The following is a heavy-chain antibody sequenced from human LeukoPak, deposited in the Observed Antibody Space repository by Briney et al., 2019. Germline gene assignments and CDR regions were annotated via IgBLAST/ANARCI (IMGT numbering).Heavy chain of an antibody. CDR1: GFTVSSNY. D-gene: IGHD1-14*01. J-gene: IGHJ5*02. Sequence: GGSLRLSCAASGFTVSSNYMTWVHQAPGKGLEWVSVLYSGGRTYYADSVKGRFTISRDNSKNTLYLQMNSLRAEDTAVYYCARMSGTFNWFDPWGQGTLVTVSS. CDR3: ARMSGTFNWFDP. V-gene: IGHV3-53*01. CDR2: LYSGGRT.